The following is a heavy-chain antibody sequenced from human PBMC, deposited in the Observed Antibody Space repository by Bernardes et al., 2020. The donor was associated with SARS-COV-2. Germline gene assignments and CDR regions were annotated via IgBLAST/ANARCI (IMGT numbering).Heavy chain of an antibody. V-gene: IGHV4-59*01. CDR2: IYYSGST. D-gene: IGHD6-19*01. Sequence: SETLSLTRSVSGGSIRSYYWSWIRQPPGTGLEWIGYIYYSGSTSSNPSLKSRVTISVDTSENRFSLRLSSVTAADTAVYYCARSGSGWDFGNWGQGTLVTVSS. J-gene: IGHJ4*02. CDR1: GGSIRSYY. CDR3: ARSGSGWDFGN.